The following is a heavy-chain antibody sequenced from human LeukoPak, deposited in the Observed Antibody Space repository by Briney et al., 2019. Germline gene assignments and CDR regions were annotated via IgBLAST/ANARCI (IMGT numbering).Heavy chain of an antibody. CDR3: AREKDILTGQTWGRPHYFDY. Sequence: SVKVSCKASGGTFSSYAISGVRQAPGQGLEWMGGIIPIFGTANYAQKFQGRVTITAEKSTSTDYMELSSLSSEDTAVYYCAREKDILTGQTWGRPHYFDYWGQGTLVTVSS. CDR1: GGTFSSYA. D-gene: IGHD3-9*01. V-gene: IGHV1-69*06. CDR2: IIPIFGTA. J-gene: IGHJ4*02.